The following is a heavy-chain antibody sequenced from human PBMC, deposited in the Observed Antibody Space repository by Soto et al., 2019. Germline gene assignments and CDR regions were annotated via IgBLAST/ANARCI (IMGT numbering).Heavy chain of an antibody. CDR3: AVVDSTGNWFDP. CDR1: GGSISSSDFY. J-gene: IGHJ5*02. CDR2: MYYSGTT. V-gene: IGHV4-39*01. Sequence: QLQLQESGPGLVKTSETLSLTCTVSGGSISSSDFYWGWLRQPPGKGLDFIGSMYYSGTTYYNPSLKNRITISVDTSKNQFSLKLTSVTAADAAVYYCAVVDSTGNWFDPWGQGALVTVSS. D-gene: IGHD3-22*01.